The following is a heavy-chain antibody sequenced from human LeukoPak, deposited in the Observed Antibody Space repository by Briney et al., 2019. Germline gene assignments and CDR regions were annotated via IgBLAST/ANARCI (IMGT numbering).Heavy chain of an antibody. CDR2: ISAYNGNT. V-gene: IGHV1-18*04. J-gene: IGHJ5*02. D-gene: IGHD3-10*01. CDR3: ASVFGDANTNWFDP. CDR1: GYTFTSYY. Sequence: EASVKVSCKASGYTFTSYYMHWVRQAPGQGLEWMGWISAYNGNTNYAQKLQGRVTMTTDTSTSTAYMELRSLRSDDTAVYYCASVFGDANTNWFDPWGQGTLVTVSS.